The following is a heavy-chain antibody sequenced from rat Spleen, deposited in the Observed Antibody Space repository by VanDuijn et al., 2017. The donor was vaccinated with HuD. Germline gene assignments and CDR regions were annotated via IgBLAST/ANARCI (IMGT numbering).Heavy chain of an antibody. J-gene: IGHJ2*01. CDR2: INKDSRTI. V-gene: IGHV4-2*01. Sequence: EVKLFESGGGLVQPGRTLKLSCAASGFNFNDYWMGWVRQAPGKGLEWIGEINKDSRTIKYNPSLKEKFTISRDNAQNTLYLQMSKVGSEDTAVYYCVREDLGVNYWGQGVMVTVSS. CDR3: VREDLGVNY. CDR1: GFNFNDYW. D-gene: IGHD4-4*01.